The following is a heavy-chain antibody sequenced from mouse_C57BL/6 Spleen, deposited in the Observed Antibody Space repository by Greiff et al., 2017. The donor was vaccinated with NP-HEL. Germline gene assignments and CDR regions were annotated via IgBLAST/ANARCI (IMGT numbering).Heavy chain of an antibody. CDR2: ISYDGSN. V-gene: IGHV3-6*01. CDR3: AREIYYGNYSYFDY. D-gene: IGHD2-1*01. Sequence: EVKLMESGPGLVKPSQSLSLTCSVTGYSITSGYYWNWIRQFPGNKLEWMGYISYDGSNNYNPSLKNRISITRDTSKNQFFLKLNSVTTEDTATYYCAREIYYGNYSYFDYWGQGTTLTVSS. CDR1: GYSITSGYY. J-gene: IGHJ2*01.